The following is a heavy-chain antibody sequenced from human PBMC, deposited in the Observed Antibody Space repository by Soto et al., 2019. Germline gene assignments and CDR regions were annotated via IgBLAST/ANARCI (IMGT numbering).Heavy chain of an antibody. D-gene: IGHD5-12*01. V-gene: IGHV4-39*01. CDR1: GGSISSSSYY. CDR3: ASSSGYEKTNDY. CDR2: IYYSGST. J-gene: IGHJ4*02. Sequence: QLQLQESGPGLVKPSETLSLTCTVSGGSISSSSYYWGWIRQPPGKGLEWIGSIYYSGSTYYNPSLKSRVTLSVDTSKNQFTLKLSSVTAADTAVYYCASSSGYEKTNDYWGQGTLVTVSS.